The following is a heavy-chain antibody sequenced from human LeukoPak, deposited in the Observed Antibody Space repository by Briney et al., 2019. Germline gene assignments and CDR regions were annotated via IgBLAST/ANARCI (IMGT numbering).Heavy chain of an antibody. CDR1: GFTFSTYG. CDR3: AKSRSGWYGGFDY. V-gene: IGHV3-30*18. D-gene: IGHD6-19*01. CDR2: VSYDGSEK. Sequence: PGRSLRLSCAASGFTFSTYGMHWARQAPGKGLEWVAVVSYDGSEKYFADSVKGRYTISRDNSKNTLYLQMNSLRVEDTAVYYCAKSRSGWYGGFDYWGQGTLVTVSS. J-gene: IGHJ4*02.